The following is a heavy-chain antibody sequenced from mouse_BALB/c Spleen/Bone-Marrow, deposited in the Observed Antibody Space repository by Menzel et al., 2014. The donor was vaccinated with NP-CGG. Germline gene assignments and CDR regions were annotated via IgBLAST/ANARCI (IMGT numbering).Heavy chain of an antibody. D-gene: IGHD2-14*01. CDR1: GFSLTSYG. CDR2: IWSGGST. CDR3: ARMDRSSYAMDY. J-gene: IGHJ4*01. V-gene: IGHV2-2*02. Sequence: VKLVESGPGLVQPSQRLSITCTVSGFSLTSYGVHWVRQSPGKGLEWLGVIWSGGSTDYNAAFKSRLSISKDNSKSQVFFKMNSLQPNDTAIYYCARMDRSSYAMDYWGQGTSVTVSS.